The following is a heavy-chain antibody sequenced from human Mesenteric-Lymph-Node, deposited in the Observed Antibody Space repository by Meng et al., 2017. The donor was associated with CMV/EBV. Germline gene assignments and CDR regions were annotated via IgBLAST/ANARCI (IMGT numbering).Heavy chain of an antibody. D-gene: IGHD3-16*01. CDR3: ARDLTPSRGMDV. Sequence: SETLSLTCTVSGGSVTTYYWSWIRQPPGKGLEWIGYIYYAGNTGHNPSLKGRVTISVDTSKNQFSLNLRSVTAADTAAYYCARDLTPSRGMDVWGQGTTVTVSS. CDR1: GGSVTTYY. V-gene: IGHV4-59*02. CDR2: IYYAGNT. J-gene: IGHJ6*02.